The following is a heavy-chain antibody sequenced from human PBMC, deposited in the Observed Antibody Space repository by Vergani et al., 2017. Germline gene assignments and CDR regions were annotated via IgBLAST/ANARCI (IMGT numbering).Heavy chain of an antibody. Sequence: VQLVESGGGVVQPGRSLRLSCAASGFTFSSYAMSWVRQAPGEGLEWVSAISGSGGSTYYADSVKGRFTISKYNSKNTLYLQMNSLRAEDTAVYYCAEDRYNWNAREAFDIGGQGTMVTVSS. V-gene: IGHV3-23*04. CDR3: AEDRYNWNAREAFDI. CDR1: GFTFSSYA. CDR2: ISGSGGST. J-gene: IGHJ3*02. D-gene: IGHD1-1*01.